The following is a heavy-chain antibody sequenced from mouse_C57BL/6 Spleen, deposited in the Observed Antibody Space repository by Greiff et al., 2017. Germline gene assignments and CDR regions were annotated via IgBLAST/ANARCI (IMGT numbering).Heavy chain of an antibody. V-gene: IGHV5-17*01. Sequence: EVQGVESGGGLVKPGGSLKLSCAASGFTFSDYGMHWVRQAPEKGLEWVAYISSGSSTIYYADTGKGRFTISRDNAKNTLFLQVTSLRSEDTAMYYCARRYYENYAMDYWGQGTSVTVSS. J-gene: IGHJ4*01. CDR2: ISSGSSTI. D-gene: IGHD2-4*01. CDR1: GFTFSDYG. CDR3: ARRYYENYAMDY.